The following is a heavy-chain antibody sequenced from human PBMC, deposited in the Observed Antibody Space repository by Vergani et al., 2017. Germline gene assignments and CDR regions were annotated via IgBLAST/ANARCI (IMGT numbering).Heavy chain of an antibody. CDR3: ASGDGGLSR. CDR1: GGSFTSYT. CDR2: FIPTTGKA. V-gene: IGHV1-69*02. D-gene: IGHD3-16*01. J-gene: IGHJ4*02. Sequence: QVHLVQSGAEVRKPESSVNVSCQASGGSFTSYTINWVRQVPGQGLEWLGRFIPTTGKAFYTQKLQGRITFTADTSRGIAYMDLSDLKYEDAATYYCASGDGGLSRWGQGTLVSV.